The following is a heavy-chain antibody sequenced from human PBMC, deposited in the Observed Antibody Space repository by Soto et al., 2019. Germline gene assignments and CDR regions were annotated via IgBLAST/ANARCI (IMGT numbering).Heavy chain of an antibody. CDR1: GGTFSSYA. CDR3: AAGGVFQDAFDI. J-gene: IGHJ3*02. V-gene: IGHV1-69*12. CDR2: IIPIFGTA. Sequence: QVQLVQSGAEVKKPGSSVKVSCKASGGTFSSYAISWVRQAPGQGLEWMGGIIPIFGTANYAQKFQGRVTITADESTSTAYMDRRSLRSEDTAVYYCAAGGVFQDAFDIWGQGTMVTVSS. D-gene: IGHD3-10*01.